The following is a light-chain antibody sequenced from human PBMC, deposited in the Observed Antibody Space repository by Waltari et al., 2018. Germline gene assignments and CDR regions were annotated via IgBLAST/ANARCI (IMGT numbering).Light chain of an antibody. CDR1: QSISTF. Sequence: DIQMTQSPSSLSASVGDRVTITCRASQSISTFLNWYQQKEGRAPKLLTHAASTLQRGVPSRFSGSGAGSDFTLTISSLQPEDFATYYCQQSDSLPLTFGGGTKVEIK. V-gene: IGKV1-39*01. CDR2: AAS. J-gene: IGKJ4*01. CDR3: QQSDSLPLT.